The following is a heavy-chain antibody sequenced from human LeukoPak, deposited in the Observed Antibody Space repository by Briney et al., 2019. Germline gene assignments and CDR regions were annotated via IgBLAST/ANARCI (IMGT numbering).Heavy chain of an antibody. CDR3: ASGDSARWAFDI. J-gene: IGHJ3*02. CDR1: GYTFSSYW. V-gene: IGHV3-66*01. CDR2: IYSGGST. Sequence: GGSLRLSCAASGYTFSSYWMSWVRQAPGKGLVWVSVIYSGGSTYYADSVKGRFTISRDNSKNTLYLQMNSLRAEDTAVYYCASGDSARWAFDIWGQGTMVTVSS. D-gene: IGHD1-26*01.